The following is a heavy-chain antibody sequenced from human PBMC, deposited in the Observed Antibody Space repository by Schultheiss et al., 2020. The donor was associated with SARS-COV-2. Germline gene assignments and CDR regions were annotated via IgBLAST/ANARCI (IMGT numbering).Heavy chain of an antibody. Sequence: GGSLRLSCAASGFTISSNYIKCVRQAPGKGLEWVSAISGSGGSTYYADSVKGRFTISRDNSKNTLYLQMTSLRVEDTALYYCAKDYQYVGWVGALDIWGQGTQVTVSS. V-gene: IGHV3-23*01. CDR1: GFTISSNY. D-gene: IGHD2-8*01. CDR3: AKDYQYVGWVGALDI. J-gene: IGHJ3*02. CDR2: ISGSGGST.